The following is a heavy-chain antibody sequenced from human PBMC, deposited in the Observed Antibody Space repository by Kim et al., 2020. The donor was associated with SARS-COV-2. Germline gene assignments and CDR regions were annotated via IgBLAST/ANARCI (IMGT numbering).Heavy chain of an antibody. D-gene: IGHD3-22*01. Sequence: ASVKVSCKASGYTFTSYGISWVRQAPGQGLEWMGWISAYNGNTNYAQKLQGRVTMTTDTSTSTAYMELRSLRSDDTAVYYCAREEGHYDSSGPLAYAEYFQHWGQGTLVTVSS. V-gene: IGHV1-18*04. CDR3: AREEGHYDSSGPLAYAEYFQH. CDR2: ISAYNGNT. CDR1: GYTFTSYG. J-gene: IGHJ1*01.